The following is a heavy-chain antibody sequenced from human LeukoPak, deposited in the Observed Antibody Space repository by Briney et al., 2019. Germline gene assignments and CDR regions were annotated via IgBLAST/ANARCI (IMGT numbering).Heavy chain of an antibody. CDR2: INWNGGST. CDR1: GFTFDDYG. Sequence: PGGSLRLSCAASGFTFDDYGMSWVRQAPGKGLEWVSGINWNGGSTGYADSVKGRFTISRDNAKNSLYLQMNTLRAEDTAVYSSARGATGDSSNSRGWFDPWGQGTLVTVSS. CDR3: ARGATGDSSNSRGWFDP. J-gene: IGHJ5*02. D-gene: IGHD2-15*01. V-gene: IGHV3-20*04.